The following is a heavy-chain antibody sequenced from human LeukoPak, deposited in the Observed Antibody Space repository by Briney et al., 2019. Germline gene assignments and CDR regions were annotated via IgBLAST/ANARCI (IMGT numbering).Heavy chain of an antibody. V-gene: IGHV4-59*01. D-gene: IGHD3-22*01. Sequence: PSETLSLTCSVSGASTTSYYWNWIRQAPGKGLEWIGYIYSDGTTSYSPSLRSRVTISIDTSRNQFSLKLSSVTAADAAVYYCARDTRSYDTSGSYYFDYWGQGALVTVSS. CDR2: IYSDGTT. J-gene: IGHJ4*02. CDR3: ARDTRSYDTSGSYYFDY. CDR1: GASTTSYY.